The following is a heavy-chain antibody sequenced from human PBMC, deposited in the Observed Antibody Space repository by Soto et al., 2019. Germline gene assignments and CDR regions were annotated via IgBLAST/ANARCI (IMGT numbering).Heavy chain of an antibody. CDR1: GGSITDKW. J-gene: IGHJ4*02. CDR3: AREGDHPFSLGY. CDR2: VHHSGST. Sequence: QVQLQESGPGLVKPSGILSLTCAVSGGSITDKWWSWILQTPGKGLEWIGEVHHSGSTNYSPSLKSRVPISVDTSKNAFSLTLFSLAAAETVIFYCAREGDHPFSLGYWGQGTRVSGSS. D-gene: IGHD3-16*01. V-gene: IGHV4-4*02.